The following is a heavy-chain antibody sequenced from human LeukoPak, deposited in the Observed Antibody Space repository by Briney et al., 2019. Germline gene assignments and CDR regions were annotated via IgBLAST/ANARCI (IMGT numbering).Heavy chain of an antibody. CDR1: GGSISSYY. Sequence: SETPSLTCTVSGGSISSYYWSWIRQPAGKGLEWIGRIYTSGSTNYNPSLKSRVTMSVDTSKNQFSLKLSSVTAADTAVYYCARDDSSSWYPDYWGQGTLVTVSS. CDR2: IYTSGST. D-gene: IGHD6-13*01. V-gene: IGHV4-4*07. CDR3: ARDDSSSWYPDY. J-gene: IGHJ4*02.